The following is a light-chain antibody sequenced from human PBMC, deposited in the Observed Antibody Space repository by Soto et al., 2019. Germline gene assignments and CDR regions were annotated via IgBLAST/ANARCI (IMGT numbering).Light chain of an antibody. J-gene: IGKJ1*01. CDR2: GAS. CDR3: QQYNNWPWT. CDR1: QSVSSN. Sequence: EIVMTQSPATLSVSPGERATLSCRASQSVSSNLAWYQQKPGQAPRLLIYGASTRATGIQARFSGSGSGTDFTLTISSLHSEDFAVYYCQQYNNWPWTFGQRTKVEIK. V-gene: IGKV3-15*01.